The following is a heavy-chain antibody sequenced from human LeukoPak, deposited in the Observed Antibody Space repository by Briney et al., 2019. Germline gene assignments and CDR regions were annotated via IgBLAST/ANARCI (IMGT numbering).Heavy chain of an antibody. CDR3: ARTIVRGYSYGYGFDP. J-gene: IGHJ5*02. CDR1: GGSISSYY. CDR2: IYYSGST. V-gene: IGHV4-59*12. Sequence: PSETLSLTCTVSGGSISSYYWSWIRQPPGKGLEWIGYIYYSGSTNYNPSLKSRVTISVDRSKNQFSLKLSSVTAADTAVYYCARTIVRGYSYGYGFDPWGQGTLVTVSS. D-gene: IGHD5-18*01.